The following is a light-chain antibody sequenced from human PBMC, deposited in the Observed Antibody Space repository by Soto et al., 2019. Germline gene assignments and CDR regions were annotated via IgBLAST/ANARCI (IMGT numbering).Light chain of an antibody. J-gene: IGLJ1*01. CDR2: DVT. CDR3: CSYAGSYSYV. CDR1: CSDVGGYNY. Sequence: QSVLTQPRSVSGSPGQSVAISCTGTCSDVGGYNYVSWYQQHPGKAPKLIIYDVTKRPSGVPDRFSGSSSGNTASLTISGLQAEDEADYFCCSYAGSYSYVFGTGTKVTVL. V-gene: IGLV2-11*01.